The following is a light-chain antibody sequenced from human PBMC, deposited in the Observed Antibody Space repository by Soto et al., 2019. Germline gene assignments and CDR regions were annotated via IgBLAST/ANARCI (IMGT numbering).Light chain of an antibody. V-gene: IGLV1-40*01. J-gene: IGLJ1*01. CDR3: AAWDDRLNAYV. CDR1: SSNIGAGYD. Sequence: QSVLTQPPSVSGAPGQRVTISCTGSSSNIGAGYDVHWYQQLPGTAPKLLIYGNSNRPSGVPDRFSGSKSGTSASLAITGLQAEDEADYYCAAWDDRLNAYVIGTGTKVTVL. CDR2: GNS.